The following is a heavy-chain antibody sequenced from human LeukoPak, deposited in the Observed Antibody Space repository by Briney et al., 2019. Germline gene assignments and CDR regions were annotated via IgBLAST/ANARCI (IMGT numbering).Heavy chain of an antibody. J-gene: IGHJ5*02. V-gene: IGHV1-58*02. D-gene: IGHD3-3*01. Sequence: GTSVKVSCKASGFTFHTSAMQWVRQARGQRLEWIGWIFLGSGNTVYSHKFHDRVIITRDMSTSTGYMELDSLGSDDTAVYYCPAQRAASLHDFWSTRLFDPWGQGTLVTVSS. CDR3: PAQRAASLHDFWSTRLFDP. CDR2: IFLGSGNT. CDR1: GFTFHTSA.